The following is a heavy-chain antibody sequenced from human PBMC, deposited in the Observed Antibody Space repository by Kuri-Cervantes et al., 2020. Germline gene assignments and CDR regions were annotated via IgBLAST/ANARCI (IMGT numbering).Heavy chain of an antibody. J-gene: IGHJ4*02. V-gene: IGHV4-34*01. CDR2: INHSGST. CDR3: ARGWELGLNYFDY. CDR1: SGSFSGYY. D-gene: IGHD1-26*01. Sequence: SETLSLTCTVHSGSFSGYYWSWIRQPPGKGLEWIGEINHSGSTNYSPSLKSRVTISVDTSKNHFSLKLSSVTAADTAVYYCARGWELGLNYFDYWGQGTLVTVSS.